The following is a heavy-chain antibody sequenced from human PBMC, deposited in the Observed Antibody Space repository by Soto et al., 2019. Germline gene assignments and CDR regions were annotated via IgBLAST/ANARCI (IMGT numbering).Heavy chain of an antibody. CDR1: GGSISSGGYY. J-gene: IGHJ4*02. CDR2: IYYSGST. V-gene: IGHV4-31*03. Sequence: QVQLQESGPGLVKPSQTLSLTCTVSGGSISSGGYYWSWIRQHPGKGLEWIGYIYYSGSTYYNPSLKSRVTISVDTSKNQFPPQLSSVTAADTAVYDCARASKGDFDYWGQGTLVTVSS. CDR3: ARASKGDFDY.